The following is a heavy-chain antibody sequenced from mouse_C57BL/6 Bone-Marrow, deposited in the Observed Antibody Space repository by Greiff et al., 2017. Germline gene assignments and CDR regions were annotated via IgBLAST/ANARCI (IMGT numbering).Heavy chain of an antibody. V-gene: IGHV7-3*01. CDR2: IRNKANGYTT. J-gene: IGHJ4*01. Sequence: EVKVEESGGGLVQPGGSLSLSCAASGFTFTDYYMSWVRQPPGKALEWLGFIRNKANGYTTEYSASVKGRFTISRDNSQSILYLQMNALRAEDSATYYCARYKGGYYAMDYWGQGTSVTVSS. CDR3: ARYKGGYYAMDY. CDR1: GFTFTDYY.